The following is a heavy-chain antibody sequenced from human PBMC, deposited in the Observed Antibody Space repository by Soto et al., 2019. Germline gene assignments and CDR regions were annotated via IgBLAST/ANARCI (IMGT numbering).Heavy chain of an antibody. D-gene: IGHD1-20*01. CDR1: GGFISRGDYY. V-gene: IGHV4-30-4*01. CDR2: IYYSGGT. Sequence: SETLSLTCTVSGGFISRGDYYWSWIRQPPGKGLEWIGYIYYSGGTYYNPTLKSRVTISVDTSKNQFSLKLSSVTAADTAVYYCARATITGDNWFDPWGQGTLVTVSS. CDR3: ARATITGDNWFDP. J-gene: IGHJ5*02.